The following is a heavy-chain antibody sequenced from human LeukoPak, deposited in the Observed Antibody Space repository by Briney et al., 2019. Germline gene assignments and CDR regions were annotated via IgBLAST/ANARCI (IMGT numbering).Heavy chain of an antibody. D-gene: IGHD6-13*01. J-gene: IGHJ4*02. CDR1: GYTLTELS. V-gene: IGHV1-24*01. CDR2: FDPEDGET. CDR3: ATGGIAAAQPDFDY. Sequence: ASVKVSCKVSGYTLTELSMHWVRQAPGKGLAWMGGFDPEDGETIYAQKFQGRVTMTEDTSTDTAYMELSSLRSEDTAVYYCATGGIAAAQPDFDYWGQGTLVTVSS.